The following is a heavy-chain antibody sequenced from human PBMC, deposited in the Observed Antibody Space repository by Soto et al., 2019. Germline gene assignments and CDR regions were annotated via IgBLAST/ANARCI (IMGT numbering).Heavy chain of an antibody. Sequence: SETLSLTCTVSGGSISSYYWSWIRQPPGKGLEWIGYIYYSGSTYYNPSLKSRVTISVDTSKNQFSLKLSSVTAADTAVYYCARKYSSSPAKMAFDIWGQGTMVTVS. CDR3: ARKYSSSPAKMAFDI. D-gene: IGHD6-6*01. CDR1: GGSISSYY. CDR2: IYYSGST. V-gene: IGHV4-59*12. J-gene: IGHJ3*02.